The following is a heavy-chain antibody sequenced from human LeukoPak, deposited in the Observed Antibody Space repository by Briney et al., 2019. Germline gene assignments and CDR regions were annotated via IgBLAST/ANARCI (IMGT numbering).Heavy chain of an antibody. V-gene: IGHV1-2*02. D-gene: IGHD3-22*01. Sequence: ASVKVSCNASGFTFTVYYMHWVRQARGQGGEWMGWINPNSGGTNYAQKFQGRVTITRDTSISTAYMELSRLRSDDTAVYYCARDGVDSSADYWGQGTLVTVSS. CDR1: GFTFTVYY. CDR2: INPNSGGT. J-gene: IGHJ4*02. CDR3: ARDGVDSSADY.